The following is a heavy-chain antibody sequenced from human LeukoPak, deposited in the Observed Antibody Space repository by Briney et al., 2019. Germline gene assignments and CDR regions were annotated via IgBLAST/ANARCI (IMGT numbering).Heavy chain of an antibody. Sequence: GGSLRLSCAASGFTFSSYGMHWVRQAPGEGLEWVAVISYDGSNKYYADSVKGRFTISRDNSKNTLYLQMNSLRAEDTAVYYCAKDASHSSGWYSSPSAVDYWGQGTLVTVSS. CDR3: AKDASHSSGWYSSPSAVDY. CDR2: ISYDGSNK. V-gene: IGHV3-30*18. CDR1: GFTFSSYG. D-gene: IGHD6-19*01. J-gene: IGHJ4*02.